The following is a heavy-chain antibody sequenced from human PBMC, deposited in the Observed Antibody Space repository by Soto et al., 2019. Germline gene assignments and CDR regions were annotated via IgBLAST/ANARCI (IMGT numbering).Heavy chain of an antibody. CDR3: ARDRMVRGVIREKYYYYYYGMDV. D-gene: IGHD3-10*01. V-gene: IGHV1-18*01. CDR2: ISAYNGNT. Sequence: GASLKVSCKAPGYTFTSYGISWVQQAPGQGLEWMGWISAYNGNTNYAQKLQGRVTMTTDTSTSTAYMELRSLRTDDTAVYYCARDRMVRGVIREKYYYYYYGMDVWGQGTTVTVSS. CDR1: GYTFTSYG. J-gene: IGHJ6*02.